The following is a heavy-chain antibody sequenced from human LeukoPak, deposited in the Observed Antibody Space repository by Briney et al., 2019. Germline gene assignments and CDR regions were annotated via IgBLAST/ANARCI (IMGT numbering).Heavy chain of an antibody. CDR2: IGDSGGST. CDR3: AKGGASSPYTYIDV. Sequence: GGSLVLSCAASGFTFSNHAMSWVRQAPGKGLEWVSVIGDSGGSTYYADSVKGRFTISRDNSKNTLYLQMNSLRADDTAVYHCAKGGASSPYTYIDVWGKGTTVIVSS. J-gene: IGHJ6*04. CDR1: GFTFSNHA. D-gene: IGHD6-6*01. V-gene: IGHV3-23*01.